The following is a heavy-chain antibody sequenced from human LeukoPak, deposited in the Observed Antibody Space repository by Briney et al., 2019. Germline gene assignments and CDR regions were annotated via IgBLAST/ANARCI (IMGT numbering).Heavy chain of an antibody. Sequence: ASVKVSCKASGYTLTSYYMHWVRQAPGQGLEWMGIINPSGGSTNYAQKFQGRVNMNRDTSTSTVYMELSSLRSEETAVYYCASEYYDAFDIWGKGTRFTVS. CDR3: ASEYYDAFDI. CDR1: GYTLTSYY. V-gene: IGHV1-46*01. CDR2: INPSGGST. D-gene: IGHD1-26*01. J-gene: IGHJ3*02.